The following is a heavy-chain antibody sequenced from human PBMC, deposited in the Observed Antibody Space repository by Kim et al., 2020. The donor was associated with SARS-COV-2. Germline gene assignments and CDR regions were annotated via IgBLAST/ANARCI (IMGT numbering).Heavy chain of an antibody. CDR3: ARDLGXAXTYYYYYGMEV. Sequence: SETLSLTCIVSGDSISGYYWSWIRQPPGKGLEWIGYIYHSGLTKYNPSLKSRVTIXVDTYNNQFSLKLDSVTAADTAVYYCARDLGXAXTYYYYYGMEVXXQGXTXTVSS. D-gene: IGHD6-25*01. CDR2: IYHSGLT. CDR1: GDSISGYY. V-gene: IGHV4-59*12. J-gene: IGHJ6*02.